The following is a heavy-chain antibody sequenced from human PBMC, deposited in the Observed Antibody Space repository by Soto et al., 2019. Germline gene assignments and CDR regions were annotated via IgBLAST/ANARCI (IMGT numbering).Heavy chain of an antibody. J-gene: IGHJ4*02. CDR1: GFTFSSYA. D-gene: IGHD3-10*01. CDR3: AKDWIGRLLWFGESGGYFDY. Sequence: GGSLRLSCAASGFTFSSYAMSWVRQAPGKGLERVSAISGSGGSTYYADSVKGRFTISRDNSKNTLYLQMNSLRAEDTAVYYFAKDWIGRLLWFGESGGYFDYWGQGTLVTVSS. CDR2: ISGSGGST. V-gene: IGHV3-23*01.